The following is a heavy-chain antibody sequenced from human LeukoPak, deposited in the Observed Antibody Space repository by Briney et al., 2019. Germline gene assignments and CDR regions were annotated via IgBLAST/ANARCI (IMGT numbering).Heavy chain of an antibody. J-gene: IGHJ6*02. V-gene: IGHV3-23*01. CDR2: ISGSGGST. CDR3: AGAGRCSSTSCFPQNYYYYYGMDV. Sequence: GGSLRLSCAASGFTFSSYAMSWVRQAPGKGREWVSAISGSGGSTYYADSVKGRFTISRDNSKNTLYLQMNSLRAEDTAVYYCAGAGRCSSTSCFPQNYYYYYGMDVWGQGTTVTVSS. CDR1: GFTFSSYA. D-gene: IGHD2-2*01.